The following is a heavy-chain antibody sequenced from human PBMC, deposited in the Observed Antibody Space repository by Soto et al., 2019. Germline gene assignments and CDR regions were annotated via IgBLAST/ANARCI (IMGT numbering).Heavy chain of an antibody. J-gene: IGHJ5*02. CDR3: TRRQYQLLTPYNWFDP. CDR1: GFTFSGSA. Sequence: GGSLRLSCAASGFTFSGSAMHWVRQASGKGLEWVGRIRSKANSYATAYAASVKGRFTISRDDSKNTAYLRMNSLKTEDTAVYYCTRRQYQLLTPYNWFDPWGQGTLVTVSS. D-gene: IGHD2-2*01. CDR2: IRSKANSYAT. V-gene: IGHV3-73*01.